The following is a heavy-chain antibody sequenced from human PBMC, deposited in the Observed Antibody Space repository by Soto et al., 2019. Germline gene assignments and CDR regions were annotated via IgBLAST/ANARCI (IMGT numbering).Heavy chain of an antibody. CDR3: ARVSSVDDFWSGYHNDHYYYYYMDV. CDR1: GFTFSSYS. V-gene: IGHV3-21*01. J-gene: IGHJ6*03. CDR2: ISSSSSYI. Sequence: PGGSLRLSCAASGFTFSSYSMNWVRQAPGKGLEWVSSISSSSSYIYYADSVKGRFTISRDNAKNSLYLQMNSLRAEDTAVYYCARVSSVDDFWSGYHNDHYYYYYMDVWGKGTTVTVSS. D-gene: IGHD3-3*01.